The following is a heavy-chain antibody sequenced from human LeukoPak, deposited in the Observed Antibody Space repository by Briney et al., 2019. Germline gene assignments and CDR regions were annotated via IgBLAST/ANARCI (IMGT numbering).Heavy chain of an antibody. CDR1: GFTFSRYG. J-gene: IGHJ3*02. CDR3: AKALSYGGNRHAFDI. CDR2: ISGSGGST. V-gene: IGHV3-23*01. Sequence: PGGSLRLSCAASGFTFSRYGMNWVRQAPGKGLEWVSAISGSGGSTYYADSVKGRFTVSRDNSKNTLYLQMNSLRAEDTAVYYCAKALSYGGNRHAFDIWGQGTMVTVSS. D-gene: IGHD4-23*01.